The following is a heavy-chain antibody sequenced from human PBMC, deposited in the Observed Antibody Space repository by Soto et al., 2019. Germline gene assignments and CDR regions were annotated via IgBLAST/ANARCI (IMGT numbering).Heavy chain of an antibody. Sequence: GGSLRLSCAASGFTFSSYWMSWVRQAPGKGLEWVANIKQDGSEKYYVDSVKGRFTISRDNAKNSLYLQMNSLRAEDTAVYYCAGDYDSRYYYYGMDVWGKGTTVTVPS. CDR3: AGDYDSRYYYYGMDV. D-gene: IGHD3-22*01. J-gene: IGHJ6*04. CDR1: GFTFSSYW. CDR2: IKQDGSEK. V-gene: IGHV3-7*04.